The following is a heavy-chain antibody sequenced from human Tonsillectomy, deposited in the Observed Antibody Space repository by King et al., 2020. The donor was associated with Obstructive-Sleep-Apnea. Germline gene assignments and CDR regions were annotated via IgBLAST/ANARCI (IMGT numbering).Heavy chain of an antibody. Sequence: QLQESGPGLVMPSQTLSLTCTVSDDSISSSDYYWGWIRPHPGKGLEWLGCISHSGGPYYTPSLKSRLTISVETSQNQFFLKLTSVTAADTAVYYCARSTEYSNYEAYWGQGILVTVS. CDR3: ARSTEYSNYEAY. J-gene: IGHJ4*02. D-gene: IGHD4-11*01. V-gene: IGHV4-31*03. CDR1: DDSISSSDYY. CDR2: ISHSGGP.